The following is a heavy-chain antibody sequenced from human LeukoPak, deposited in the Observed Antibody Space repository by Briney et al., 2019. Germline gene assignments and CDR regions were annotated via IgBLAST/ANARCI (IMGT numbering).Heavy chain of an antibody. CDR2: IYASGGT. CDR1: GFSVSINY. J-gene: IGHJ4*02. CDR3: AAKGEGYTGIYVFAQ. Sequence: GGSLRLSCAVSGFSVSINYMSWVRQAPGKGLEWVSVIYASGGTFYTDSVNGRFSISRDTSKNTLDLQMNGLRPDDTAVYYCAAKGEGYTGIYVFAQWGQGTLVTVSS. D-gene: IGHD1-26*01. V-gene: IGHV3-66*01.